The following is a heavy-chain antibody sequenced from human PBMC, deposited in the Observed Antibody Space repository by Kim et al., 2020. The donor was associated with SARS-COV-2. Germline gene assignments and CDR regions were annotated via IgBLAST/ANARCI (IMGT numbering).Heavy chain of an antibody. D-gene: IGHD2-2*01. CDR2: IWYDGSNK. V-gene: IGHV3-33*01. CDR1: GFTFSSYG. Sequence: GGSLRLSCAASGFTFSSYGMHWVRQAPGKGLEWVAVIWYDGSNKYYADSVKGRFTISRDNSKNTLYLQMNSLRAEDTAVYYCARAHRGYCSSTSCLLNYGMDVWGQGTTVTVSS. J-gene: IGHJ6*02. CDR3: ARAHRGYCSSTSCLLNYGMDV.